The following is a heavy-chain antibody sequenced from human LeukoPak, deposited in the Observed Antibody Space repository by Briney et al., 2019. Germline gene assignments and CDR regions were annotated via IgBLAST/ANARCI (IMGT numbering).Heavy chain of an antibody. J-gene: IGHJ5*02. CDR1: GGSISSSSYY. CDR2: IYYSGST. Sequence: SETLSLTCTVSGGSISSSSYYWGWIRQPPGKGLEWIGYIYYSGSTNYNPSLKSRVTISVDTSKNQFSLKLSSVTAADTAVYYCAREARGGYYYDSSGYYSWFDPWGQGTLVTVSS. D-gene: IGHD3-22*01. V-gene: IGHV4-61*01. CDR3: AREARGGYYYDSSGYYSWFDP.